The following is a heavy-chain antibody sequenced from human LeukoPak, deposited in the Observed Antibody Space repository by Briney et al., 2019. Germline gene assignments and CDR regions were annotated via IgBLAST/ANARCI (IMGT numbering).Heavy chain of an antibody. CDR1: GYTLTSYG. J-gene: IGHJ4*02. CDR2: ISAYNGNT. CDR3: ARVPYGSGSYYTAPYFDY. D-gene: IGHD3-10*01. Sequence: GASVKVSCKASGYTLTSYGISWVRQAPGQGLEWMGWISAYNGNTNYAQKLQGRVTMTTDTSTSTAYMELRSLRSDDTAVYYCARVPYGSGSYYTAPYFDYWGQGTLVTVSS. V-gene: IGHV1-18*01.